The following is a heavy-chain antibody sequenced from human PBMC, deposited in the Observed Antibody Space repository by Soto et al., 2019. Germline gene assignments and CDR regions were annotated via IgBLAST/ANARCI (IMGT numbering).Heavy chain of an antibody. CDR3: ARRYCSGGSCWVGYYYYGMDV. CDR2: ISAYNGNT. D-gene: IGHD2-15*01. CDR1: GYTFTSYG. J-gene: IGHJ6*02. V-gene: IGHV1-18*01. Sequence: ASVKVSCKASGYTFTSYGISWVRQAPGQGLEWMGWISAYNGNTNYAQKLQGRVTMTTDTSTSTAYMELRSLRSDDTAVYYCARRYCSGGSCWVGYYYYGMDVRGQGATVTVSS.